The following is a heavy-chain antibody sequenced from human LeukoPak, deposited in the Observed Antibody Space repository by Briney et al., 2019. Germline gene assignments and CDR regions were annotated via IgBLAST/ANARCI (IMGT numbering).Heavy chain of an antibody. V-gene: IGHV3-30-3*02. Sequence: PGGSLRLSCAASGLTFSSYAMHWVRQAPGKGLEWVAVISYDGSNKYYADAVKGRFTISRDNSKNSVYLQMNSLRAEDTAVYYCANEIRPNDYWGQGTLVTVSS. J-gene: IGHJ4*02. CDR3: ANEIRPNDY. CDR2: ISYDGSNK. CDR1: GLTFSSYA. D-gene: IGHD4-17*01.